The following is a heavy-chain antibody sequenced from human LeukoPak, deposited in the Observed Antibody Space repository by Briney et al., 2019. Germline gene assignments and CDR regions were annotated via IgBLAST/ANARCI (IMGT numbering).Heavy chain of an antibody. CDR1: GGSISSYY. CDR2: IYYSGST. V-gene: IGHV4-59*08. Sequence: SGTLSLTCTVSGGSISSYYWSWIRQTPWKGLEWIGYIYYSGSTNYNPSLKSRVTISVDTSKNQFSLKLSSVTAADTAVYYCVTSNYGRFDPWGQGTLVTVSS. D-gene: IGHD4-11*01. CDR3: VTSNYGRFDP. J-gene: IGHJ5*02.